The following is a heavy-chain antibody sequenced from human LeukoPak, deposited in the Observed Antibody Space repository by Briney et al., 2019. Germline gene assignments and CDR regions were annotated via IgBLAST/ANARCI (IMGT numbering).Heavy chain of an antibody. CDR1: GGSISSTLYS. CDR3: ARRYSSGYYDAFDI. CDR2: IYHSGSS. D-gene: IGHD3-22*01. Sequence: SETLSLTCAVSGGSISSTLYSWSWIRQPPGKGLEWIGYIYHSGSSDYNPSLKSRVTISVDRSKNQFSLRLSSVTAADTAVYYCARRYSSGYYDAFDIWGQGTTVTVSS. J-gene: IGHJ3*02. V-gene: IGHV4-30-2*01.